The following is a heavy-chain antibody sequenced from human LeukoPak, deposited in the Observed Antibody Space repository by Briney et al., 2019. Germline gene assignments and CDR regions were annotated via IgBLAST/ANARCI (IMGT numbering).Heavy chain of an antibody. CDR3: AQQVYGGWGVFDY. CDR2: IYSGGST. D-gene: IGHD2-8*01. Sequence: GGSLRPSCAASGFTVSSNYMSWVRQAPGKGLEWVSVIYSGGSTYYADSVKGRFTISRDNSKNTLYLQMNSLRAEDTAVYYCAQQVYGGWGVFDYWGQGTLVTVSS. V-gene: IGHV3-66*01. CDR1: GFTVSSNY. J-gene: IGHJ4*02.